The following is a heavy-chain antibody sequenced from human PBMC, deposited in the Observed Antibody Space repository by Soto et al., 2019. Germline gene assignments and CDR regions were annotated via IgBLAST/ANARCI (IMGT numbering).Heavy chain of an antibody. V-gene: IGHV3-53*01. CDR1: GFTVSSNY. Sequence: SGGSLRLSCAASGFTVSSNYMSWVRQAPGKGLEWVSVIYSGGSTYYADSVKSRVTISVDTSKNRFSLSLNSVTASDTAVYFCVSQRTTVPTQAYFDYWGPGALVTVSS. CDR2: IYSGGST. J-gene: IGHJ4*02. CDR3: VSQRTTVPTQAYFDY. D-gene: IGHD4-17*01.